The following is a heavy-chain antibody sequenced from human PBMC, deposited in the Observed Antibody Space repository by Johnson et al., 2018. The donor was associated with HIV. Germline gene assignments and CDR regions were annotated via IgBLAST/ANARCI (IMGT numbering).Heavy chain of an antibody. V-gene: IGHV3-23*04. CDR3: ARGGIIHDAFDI. J-gene: IGHJ3*02. CDR2: ISNSGGDT. D-gene: IGHD1-1*01. CDR1: GFTFSSYA. Sequence: VQLVESGGGVVQPGGSLRLSCAASGFTFSSYAMSWVRQAPGKGLEWVSTISNSGGDTYYADSVKGRFTISRDNSKNTLYLQMSSLRAEDTAVYYCARGGIIHDAFDIWGQGTMVTVSS.